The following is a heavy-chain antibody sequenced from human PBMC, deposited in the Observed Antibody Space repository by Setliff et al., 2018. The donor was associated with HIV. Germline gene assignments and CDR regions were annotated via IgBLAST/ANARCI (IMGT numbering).Heavy chain of an antibody. V-gene: IGHV4-34*01. Sequence: SETLSLTCAVYGGSFSAYYWSRIRQTPGKGLEWIGEINHSGGTNYNPSLKSRVTMSVDTSKNQFSLKLSSVTAADTAVFYCARGGYSYGFGRHRAYFQYWGQGTQVTVSS. CDR3: ARGGYSYGFGRHRAYFQY. CDR1: GGSFSAYY. J-gene: IGHJ1*01. D-gene: IGHD5-18*01. CDR2: INHSGGT.